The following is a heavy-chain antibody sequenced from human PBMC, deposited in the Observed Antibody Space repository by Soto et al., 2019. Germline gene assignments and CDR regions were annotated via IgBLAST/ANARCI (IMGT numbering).Heavy chain of an antibody. V-gene: IGHV1-3*05. D-gene: IGHD5-18*01. Sequence: QVQLVQSGAEEKKPGASVKVSCKASRDTFTSYAMHWVRQAPGQRLEWMGWINAVNGNTKYSQKFQGRVTITRDTSASTAYMELSSLRSEDTAVYYCARDSYGHGIDYWGQGTLVTVSS. CDR2: INAVNGNT. J-gene: IGHJ4*02. CDR1: RDTFTSYA. CDR3: ARDSYGHGIDY.